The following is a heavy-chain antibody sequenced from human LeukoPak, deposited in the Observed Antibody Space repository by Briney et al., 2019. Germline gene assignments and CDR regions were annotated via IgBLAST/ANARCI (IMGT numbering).Heavy chain of an antibody. CDR3: ARDGMYSSGWYGGLDY. CDR2: ISYDGSNK. V-gene: IGHV3-30-3*01. J-gene: IGHJ4*02. D-gene: IGHD6-19*01. CDR1: GFTFSSYA. Sequence: GGSLRLSCAASGFTFSSYAMHWVRQAPGKGLEWVAVISYDGSNKYYADSVKGRFTISRDNSKNTLYLQMNSLRAEDTAVYYCARDGMYSSGWYGGLDYWGQGTLVTVSS.